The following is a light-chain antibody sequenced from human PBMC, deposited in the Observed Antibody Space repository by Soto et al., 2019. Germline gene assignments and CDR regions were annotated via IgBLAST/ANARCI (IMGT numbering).Light chain of an antibody. V-gene: IGKV3-20*01. J-gene: IGKJ1*01. CDR1: QSVSSSY. Sequence: EIVLTQSPGTLSLSPGERATLSCRASQSVSSSYLAWYQQKPGQAPRRLIYGASSRATGIPDRFSGSGSGTDFTLTISRLEPEDFAVYYCQQYGSSPPSWTFGQGTKVDIK. CDR3: QQYGSSPPSWT. CDR2: GAS.